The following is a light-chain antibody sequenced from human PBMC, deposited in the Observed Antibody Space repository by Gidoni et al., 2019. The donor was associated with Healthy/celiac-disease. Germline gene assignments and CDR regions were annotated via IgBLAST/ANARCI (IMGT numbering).Light chain of an antibody. Sequence: EILLPQSPGTLSLSPGERATLSCRASQSVSSSYLAWYQQKPGQAPRLLIYGASSRATGIPDRFSGSGSGTDFTLTISRLEPEDFAVYYCQQYGSSPKTFGQGTKLEIK. CDR1: QSVSSSY. V-gene: IGKV3-20*01. J-gene: IGKJ2*01. CDR3: QQYGSSPKT. CDR2: GAS.